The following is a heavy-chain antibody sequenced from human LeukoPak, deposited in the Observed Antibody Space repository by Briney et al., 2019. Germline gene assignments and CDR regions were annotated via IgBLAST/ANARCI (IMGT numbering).Heavy chain of an antibody. CDR3: ARRLQRYCSSTSCPGRLDV. CDR2: IYYSGST. J-gene: IGHJ6*04. CDR1: GGSISSYY. Sequence: SETLSLTCTVSGGSISSYYWSWIRQPPGKGLEWIGYIYYSGSTNYNPSLKSRVTISVDTSKNQFSLKLSSVTAADTAVYYCARRLQRYCSSTSCPGRLDVWGKGTTVTVSS. D-gene: IGHD2-2*01. V-gene: IGHV4-59*01.